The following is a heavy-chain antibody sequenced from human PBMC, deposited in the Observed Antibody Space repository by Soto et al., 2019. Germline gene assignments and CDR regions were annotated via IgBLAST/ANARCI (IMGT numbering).Heavy chain of an antibody. CDR1: GGSFSGYY. Sequence: QVQLQQWGAGLLKPSETLSLTCAVYGGSFSGYYWSWIRQPPGKGLEWIGEINHSGSTNYNPSLKSIVTISVDTSKNQFSLKLSSVTAADTAVYYCARPTRQWLGLRYYYGMDVWGQGTTVTVSS. J-gene: IGHJ6*02. CDR2: INHSGST. D-gene: IGHD6-19*01. V-gene: IGHV4-34*01. CDR3: ARPTRQWLGLRYYYGMDV.